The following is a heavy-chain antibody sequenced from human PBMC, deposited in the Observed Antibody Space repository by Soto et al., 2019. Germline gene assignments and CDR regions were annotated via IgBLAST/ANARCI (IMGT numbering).Heavy chain of an antibody. D-gene: IGHD2-15*01. Sequence: PSETLSLTCDVSGGSIRSFLWNWLRQPPGKGLEWIGYIRDSGSTMYNPSLSNRVTISVDTSRNQFSLRLNSVTAADSAVYYCCRMYPYGGAGGFDYWAQGTLGTVSS. J-gene: IGHJ4*02. CDR2: IRDSGST. CDR3: CRMYPYGGAGGFDY. CDR1: GGSIRSFL. V-gene: IGHV4-59*01.